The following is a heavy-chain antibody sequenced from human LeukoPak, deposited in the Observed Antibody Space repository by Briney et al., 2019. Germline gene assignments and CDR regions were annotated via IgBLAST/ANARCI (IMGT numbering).Heavy chain of an antibody. V-gene: IGHV1-2*02. CDR2: INPNSGGT. Sequence: ASVKVSCKASGYTFTGYYMHWVRQAPGQGLEWMGWINPNSGGTNYAQKFQGRVTMTRDTFISTAYMELSRLRSDGTAVYYCARAFAGDCSGGSCFPHDYWGQGTLVTVSS. J-gene: IGHJ4*02. D-gene: IGHD2-15*01. CDR1: GYTFTGYY. CDR3: ARAFAGDCSGGSCFPHDY.